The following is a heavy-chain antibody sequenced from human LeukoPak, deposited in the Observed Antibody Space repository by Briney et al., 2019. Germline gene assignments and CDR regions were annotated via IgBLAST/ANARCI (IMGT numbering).Heavy chain of an antibody. CDR1: GFTFSSYA. V-gene: IGHV3-30*04. CDR2: ISYDGSNK. D-gene: IGHD1-26*01. CDR3: ARTVGATIDAFDI. J-gene: IGHJ3*02. Sequence: GGSLRLSCAASGFTFSSYAMHWVRQAPGKGLEWVAVISYDGSNKYYADSVKGRFTICRDNSKNTLYLQMNSLRAEDTAVYYCARTVGATIDAFDIWGQGTMVTVSS.